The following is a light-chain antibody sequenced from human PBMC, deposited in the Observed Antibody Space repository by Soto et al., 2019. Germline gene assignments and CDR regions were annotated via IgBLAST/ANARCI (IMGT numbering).Light chain of an antibody. J-gene: IGKJ1*01. CDR3: QQYYTYPWT. Sequence: AIRMTQSPSSFSASTGDRLTITCRASQGISSYLAWYQQKPGKAPKLRIYAASTLQTGVPSSFIGSGSETDFTLTISCLQSEDFETYYCQQYYTYPWTFVQGTKVEIK. V-gene: IGKV1-8*01. CDR2: AAS. CDR1: QGISSY.